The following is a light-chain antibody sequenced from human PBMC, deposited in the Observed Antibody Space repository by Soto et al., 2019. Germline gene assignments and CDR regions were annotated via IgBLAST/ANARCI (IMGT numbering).Light chain of an antibody. CDR3: QQYNNWPPWT. V-gene: IGKV3-15*01. CDR1: QSLSGGY. J-gene: IGKJ1*01. Sequence: EIVLTQSPGTLSLSPGERATLYCRASQSLSGGYLAWFQQKPGQTPRLLIYGASTRATGIPARFSGSGSGTEFTLTISSLQSEDFAVYYCQQYNNWPPWTFGQGTKVEIK. CDR2: GAS.